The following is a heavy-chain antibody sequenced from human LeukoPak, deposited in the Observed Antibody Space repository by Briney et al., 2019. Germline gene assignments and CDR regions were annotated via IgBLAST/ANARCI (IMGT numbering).Heavy chain of an antibody. J-gene: IGHJ4*02. CDR1: GFTFSTYA. CDR3: ARVLVGAFDY. V-gene: IGHV3-30-3*01. Sequence: SLRLSCAASGFTFSTYAMHWVRQAPGKGLEGVAVISYDGSNKYYADSVKGRFTISRDNSKNTLFLQMNSLKAEDTAVYYCARVLVGAFDYWGQGTLVTVSS. CDR2: ISYDGSNK. D-gene: IGHD1-26*01.